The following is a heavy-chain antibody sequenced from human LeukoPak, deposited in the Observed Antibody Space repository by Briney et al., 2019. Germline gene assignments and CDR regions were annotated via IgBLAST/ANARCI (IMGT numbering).Heavy chain of an antibody. Sequence: PSETLSLTCAVSGGSIINSNWWSWVRQPPGKGLEWIGEIDHSGSTSYNPSLKSRVTMSVDRSQNQFSLRLSTVTAADTAVYYCARYCSGGSCYLAAFDIWGQGTMVTVSS. J-gene: IGHJ3*02. D-gene: IGHD2-15*01. CDR2: IDHSGST. CDR1: GGSIINSNW. V-gene: IGHV4-4*02. CDR3: ARYCSGGSCYLAAFDI.